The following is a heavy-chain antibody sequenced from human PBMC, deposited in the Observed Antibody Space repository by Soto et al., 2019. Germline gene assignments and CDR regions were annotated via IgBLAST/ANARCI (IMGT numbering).Heavy chain of an antibody. D-gene: IGHD5-12*01. Sequence: GGSLRLSCAASGFTFRSYSMNWVRQAPGKGLEWVSYIGGSGTTSYYADSVKGRFTITRDNAKNSLFLQMNSLRDEDTAVYYCARDYDYAFDFWGHGTVVTVSS. J-gene: IGHJ3*01. CDR1: GFTFRSYS. CDR3: ARDYDYAFDF. V-gene: IGHV3-48*02. CDR2: IGGSGTTS.